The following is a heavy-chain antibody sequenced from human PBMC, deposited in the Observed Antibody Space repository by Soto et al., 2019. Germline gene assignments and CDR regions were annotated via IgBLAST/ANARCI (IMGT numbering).Heavy chain of an antibody. CDR3: ARGRQQLDARAMDG. Sequence: SETLSLTCTVSGGSISSYYWSWIRQPPGKGLEWIGYIYYSGSTNYNPSLKSRVTISVDTSKNQFSLKLNSVTATDTAMYYCARGRQQLDARAMDGWGQGPTV. CDR2: IYYSGST. CDR1: GGSISSYY. J-gene: IGHJ6*01. V-gene: IGHV4-59*01. D-gene: IGHD6-13*01.